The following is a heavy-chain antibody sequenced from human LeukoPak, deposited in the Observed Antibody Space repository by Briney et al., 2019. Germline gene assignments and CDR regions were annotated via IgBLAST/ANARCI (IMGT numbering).Heavy chain of an antibody. Sequence: GGSLRLSCAASGFTFSSYSMNWVRQAPGKGLEWVSSISSSSYIYYADSVKGRFTISRDNAKNSLYLQMNSLRTEDMALYYCARRSSSRSFDYWGQGTLVTVSS. CDR3: ARRSSSRSFDY. V-gene: IGHV3-21*04. CDR2: ISSSSYI. CDR1: GFTFSSYS. J-gene: IGHJ4*02. D-gene: IGHD6-13*01.